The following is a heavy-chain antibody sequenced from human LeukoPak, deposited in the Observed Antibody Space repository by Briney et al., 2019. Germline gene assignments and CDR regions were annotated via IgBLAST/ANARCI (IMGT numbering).Heavy chain of an antibody. J-gene: IGHJ4*02. V-gene: IGHV3-23*01. CDR2: ISGSGDST. Sequence: GGSLRLSCGASGFTFSSYGMTWVRQAPGKGLEWVSGISGSGDSTYYADSVKGRFTISRDNAKNSLYLQMNSLRAEDTAVYYCARDRGDYGDYVFDYWGQGTLVTVSS. D-gene: IGHD4-17*01. CDR3: ARDRGDYGDYVFDY. CDR1: GFTFSSYG.